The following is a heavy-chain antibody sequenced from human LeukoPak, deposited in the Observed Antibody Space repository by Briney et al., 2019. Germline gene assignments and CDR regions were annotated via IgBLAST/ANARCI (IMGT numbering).Heavy chain of an antibody. Sequence: ASVKVSCKASGYTFTSYYMHWVRQAPGQGLEWMGIINSSGGSTSYAQKFQGGVTMTRDTSTSTVYMELSSLRSEDTAVYYCARAGAYCSSTSCLFDYWGQGTLVTVSS. CDR3: ARAGAYCSSTSCLFDY. V-gene: IGHV1-46*01. CDR2: INSSGGST. D-gene: IGHD2-2*01. CDR1: GYTFTSYY. J-gene: IGHJ4*02.